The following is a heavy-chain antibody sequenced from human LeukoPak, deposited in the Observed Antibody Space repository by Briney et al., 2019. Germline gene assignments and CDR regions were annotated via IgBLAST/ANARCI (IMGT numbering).Heavy chain of an antibody. V-gene: IGHV4-59*01. D-gene: IGHD1-20*01. J-gene: IGHJ5*02. CDR2: IYYSGST. Sequence: SETLSLTCAVSGGSISNYYWTWIRRPPGKGLELIGYIYYSGSTNYNPSLKSRVTISVDTSKNQFSLKLTSVTAADTAVYYCARERGDNWNVGPWGQGTLVTVSS. CDR3: ARERGDNWNVGP. CDR1: GGSISNYY.